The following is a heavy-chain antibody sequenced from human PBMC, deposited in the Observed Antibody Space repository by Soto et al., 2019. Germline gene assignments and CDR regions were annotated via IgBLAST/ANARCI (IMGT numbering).Heavy chain of an antibody. D-gene: IGHD4-17*01. CDR1: GFTFDDFA. CDR3: AKGATVTTHYQYYGMDV. CDR2: VNWDGDTT. V-gene: IGHV3-43D*04. J-gene: IGHJ6*02. Sequence: GGSLRLSCAASGFTFDDFAMCWVRQVPGKGLEWISLVNWDGDTTFYADSVKGRFIISRDNSKNSVYLQMNSLRSEDSAMYYCAKGATVTTHYQYYGMDVWGQGTTVTVSS.